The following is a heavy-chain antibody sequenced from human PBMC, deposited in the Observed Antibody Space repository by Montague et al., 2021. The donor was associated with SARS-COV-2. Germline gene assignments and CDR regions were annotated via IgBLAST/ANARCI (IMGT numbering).Heavy chain of an antibody. D-gene: IGHD3-10*01. V-gene: IGHV4-61*02. CDR1: GGSISSGSYF. Sequence: TLSLTCTVSGGSISSGSYFWSWIRQPAGKGLEWIGRIYTSGSTNYNLSLKSRVTISVATSKNQFSLKLSSVTAADTAVYYCARELIRGVMGLYYFDYWGQGTLVTVSS. J-gene: IGHJ4*02. CDR2: IYTSGST. CDR3: ARELIRGVMGLYYFDY.